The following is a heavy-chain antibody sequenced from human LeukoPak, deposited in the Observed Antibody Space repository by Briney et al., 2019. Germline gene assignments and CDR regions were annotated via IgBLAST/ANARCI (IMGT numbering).Heavy chain of an antibody. D-gene: IGHD6-13*01. CDR1: GFTFSTYW. CDR3: ARVEAADAFDI. V-gene: IGHV3-74*01. CDR2: ISSDASIT. Sequence: GGSLRLSCAASGFTFSTYWMHWVRQDPGKGLVWVSRISSDASITSYADPVKGRFTISRDNAKNSLYLQMNSLRAEDTAVYYCARVEAADAFDIWGQGTMVTVSS. J-gene: IGHJ3*02.